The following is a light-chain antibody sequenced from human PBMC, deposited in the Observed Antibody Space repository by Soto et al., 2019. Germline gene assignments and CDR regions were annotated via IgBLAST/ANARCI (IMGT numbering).Light chain of an antibody. Sequence: EIVLTQSPGTLSLSPGERATLSCRASQTVRSSYLAWYQQKPGQAPRLLIYGASSRATGIPDRFSGSGSGTDFTLPISRLEPEDFAVYYCQQYGTSRVTFGQGTKLEIK. CDR2: GAS. CDR1: QTVRSSY. CDR3: QQYGTSRVT. V-gene: IGKV3-20*01. J-gene: IGKJ2*01.